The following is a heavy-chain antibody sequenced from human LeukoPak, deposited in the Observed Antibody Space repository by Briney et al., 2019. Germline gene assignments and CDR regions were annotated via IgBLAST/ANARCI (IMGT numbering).Heavy chain of an antibody. CDR3: ARSVWWELLQWSAFDI. V-gene: IGHV4-59*01. J-gene: IGHJ3*02. CDR1: GGSISSYY. D-gene: IGHD1-26*01. CDR2: IYYSGST. Sequence: PSETLSLTCTVSGGSISSYYWSWIRQPPGKGLEWIGYIYYSGSTNCNPSLKSRVTISVDTSKNQFSLKLSSVTAADTAVYYCARSVWWELLQWSAFDIWGQGTMVTVSS.